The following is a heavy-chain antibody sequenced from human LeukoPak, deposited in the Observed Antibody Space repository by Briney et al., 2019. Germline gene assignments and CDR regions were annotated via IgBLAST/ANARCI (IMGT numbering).Heavy chain of an antibody. CDR3: ANRGHVVDDFWSGYYPTGAFDI. D-gene: IGHD3-3*01. V-gene: IGHV3-23*01. CDR1: GFTFSSYA. CDR2: ISGSGGST. J-gene: IGHJ3*02. Sequence: GGSLRLSCAASGFTFSSYAMSWVRQAPGKGLEWVSAISGSGGSTYYADSVKGRFTVSRDNSKNTLYLQMNSLRAEDTAVYYCANRGHVVDDFWSGYYPTGAFDIWGQGTMVTVSS.